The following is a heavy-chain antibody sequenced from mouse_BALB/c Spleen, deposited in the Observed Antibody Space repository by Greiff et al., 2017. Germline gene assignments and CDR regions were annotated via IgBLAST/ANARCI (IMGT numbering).Heavy chain of an antibody. J-gene: IGHJ3*01. CDR1: GFNIKDYY. Sequence: EVQLQQSGAELVRPGALVKLSCKASGFNIKDYYMHWVKQRPEQGLEWIGWIDPENGNTIYDPKFQGKASITADTSSNTAYLQLSSLTSEDTAVYYCARRGDDPFAYWGQGTLVTVSA. CDR2: IDPENGNT. V-gene: IGHV14-1*02. CDR3: ARRGDDPFAY.